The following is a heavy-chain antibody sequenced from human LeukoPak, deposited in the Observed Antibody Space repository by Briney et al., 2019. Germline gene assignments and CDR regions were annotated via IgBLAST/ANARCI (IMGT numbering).Heavy chain of an antibody. D-gene: IGHD1-26*01. V-gene: IGHV2-70*11. CDR3: ARIPAWYSGSSGAFDI. CDR1: GFSLSTSGMC. Sequence: SGPALVKPTQTLTLTCTFSGFSLSTSGMCVSWIRQPPGKALEWLARIDWDDDKYYSTSLKTRLTISKDTSKNQVVLTMTNMDPVDTATYYCARIPAWYSGSSGAFDIWGQGTMVTVSS. CDR2: IDWDDDK. J-gene: IGHJ3*02.